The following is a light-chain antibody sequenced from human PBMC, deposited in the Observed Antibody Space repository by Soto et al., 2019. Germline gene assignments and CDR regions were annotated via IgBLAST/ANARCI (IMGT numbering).Light chain of an antibody. CDR3: QQYNKWPWT. V-gene: IGKV3-15*01. CDR1: QSLGGN. J-gene: IGKJ1*01. CDR2: RAS. Sequence: EIVMTQSPATLAVSPGDTATLSCRASQSLGGNLAWYQQKPGQAPRLLIFRASSRAKGVPARFSASGSGTEFTLTISSLQSEDFAVYYCQQYNKWPWTFGPGTKVDI.